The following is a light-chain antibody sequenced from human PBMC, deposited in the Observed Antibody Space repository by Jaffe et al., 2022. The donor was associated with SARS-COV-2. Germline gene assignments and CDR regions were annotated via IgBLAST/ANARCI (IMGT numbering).Light chain of an antibody. Sequence: EIVMTQSPATLSVSPGERATLSCRASQSVSSNLVWYQQKPGRAPRLLISGASTRATGIPARFSGSGSGTEFTLTISSLQSEDFAVYYCQQYNNWPGTFGQGTKVEIK. V-gene: IGKV3-15*01. CDR1: QSVSSN. J-gene: IGKJ1*01. CDR3: QQYNNWPGT. CDR2: GAS.